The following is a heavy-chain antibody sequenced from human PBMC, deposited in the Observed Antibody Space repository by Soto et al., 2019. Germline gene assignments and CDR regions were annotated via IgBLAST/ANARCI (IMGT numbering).Heavy chain of an antibody. V-gene: IGHV3-23*01. CDR2: ISGSGEST. CDR1: GFTFSRQA. J-gene: IGHJ5*01. CDR3: AKEGAGYYDSSPYDS. D-gene: IGHD3-22*01. Sequence: EVQLLESGGGLVQPGGSLRLSCAASGFTFSRQAMSWVRQAPGKGLEWVSSISGSGESTHYADSVKGRSTISRDNSKNTLYLQMNSLRAEDTAVYYCAKEGAGYYDSSPYDSWGQGTLVTVSS.